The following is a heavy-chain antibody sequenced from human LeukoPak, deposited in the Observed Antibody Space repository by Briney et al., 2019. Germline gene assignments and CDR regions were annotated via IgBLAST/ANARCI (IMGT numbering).Heavy chain of an antibody. CDR2: SADSDTT. J-gene: IGHJ3*02. CDR1: GFFFTKYI. Sequence: RASVKVSCRASGFFFTKYIIHWVRQAPGQGLAWMGWSADSDTTKYSQNFQGRVNITRDTSASTVYMELSDLKDEDTAVYYCAREDGDWGSGGLDIWGQGTMITVSS. CDR3: AREDGDWGSGGLDI. V-gene: IGHV1-3*01. D-gene: IGHD2-21*02.